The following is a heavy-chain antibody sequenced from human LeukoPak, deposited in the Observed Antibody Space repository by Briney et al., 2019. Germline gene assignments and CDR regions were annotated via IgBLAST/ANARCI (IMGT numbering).Heavy chain of an antibody. D-gene: IGHD3-3*01. V-gene: IGHV4-59*01. Sequence: SETLSLTCTVSGGSISSYYWSWIRQPPGKGLEWIGDIYYSGSTNYNPSLKSRVTISVDTSKNQFSLKLSSVIAADTAVYYCARSGYYYYYYGMDAWGQGTTVTVSS. J-gene: IGHJ6*02. CDR1: GGSISSYY. CDR3: ARSGYYYYYYGMDA. CDR2: IYYSGST.